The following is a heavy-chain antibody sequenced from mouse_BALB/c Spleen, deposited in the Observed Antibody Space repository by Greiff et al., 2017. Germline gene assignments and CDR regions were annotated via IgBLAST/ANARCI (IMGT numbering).Heavy chain of an antibody. CDR1: GFNIKDTY. Sequence: LMESGAELVKPGASVKLSCTASGFNIKDTYMHWVKQRPEQGLEWIGRIDPANGNTKYDPKFQGKATITADTSSNTAYLQLSSLTSEDTAVYYCAREDYDYDEGFDYWGQGTTLTVSS. J-gene: IGHJ2*01. CDR3: AREDYDYDEGFDY. V-gene: IGHV14-3*02. CDR2: IDPANGNT. D-gene: IGHD2-4*01.